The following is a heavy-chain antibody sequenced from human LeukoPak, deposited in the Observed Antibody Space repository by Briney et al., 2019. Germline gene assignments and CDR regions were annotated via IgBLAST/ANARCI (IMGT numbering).Heavy chain of an antibody. J-gene: IGHJ4*02. CDR2: INHSGST. Sequence: PSETLSLTCAVYGGSFSGYYWSWIRQPPGKGLEWIGEINHSGSTNYNPSLKSRVTISVDTSKNQFSLKLSSVTAADTAVYYCARDGRLEGCGGDCYPDYWGQGTLVTVSS. V-gene: IGHV4-34*01. CDR1: GGSFSGYY. D-gene: IGHD2-21*01. CDR3: ARDGRLEGCGGDCYPDY.